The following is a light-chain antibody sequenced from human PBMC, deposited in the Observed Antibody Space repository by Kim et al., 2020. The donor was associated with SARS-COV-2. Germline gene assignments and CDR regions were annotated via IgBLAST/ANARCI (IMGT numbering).Light chain of an antibody. J-gene: IGLJ3*02. CDR3: NSRDRSDNHRV. CDR2: GKN. CDR1: SLRTYY. Sequence: ALGQTVRITCQGDSLRTYYASWYQQKPGQAPVVVIYGKNNRPSGIPDRFSGSSSGNTASLTISGAQAEDEADYYCNSRDRSDNHRVFGGGTQLTVL. V-gene: IGLV3-19*01.